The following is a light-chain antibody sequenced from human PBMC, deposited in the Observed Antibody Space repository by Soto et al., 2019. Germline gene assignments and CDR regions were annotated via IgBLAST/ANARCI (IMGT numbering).Light chain of an antibody. CDR1: QSISTW. J-gene: IGKJ1*01. CDR3: QQYNTFWT. V-gene: IGKV1-5*01. Sequence: DIQMTQSPCTLSASVGDRVTITCRASQSISTWLAWYQQKPGKAPKLLIYDVSNLESEVPLRFSGSGSGTEFTLTISSLQPDDVATYYCQQYNTFWTFGQGTKVDIK. CDR2: DVS.